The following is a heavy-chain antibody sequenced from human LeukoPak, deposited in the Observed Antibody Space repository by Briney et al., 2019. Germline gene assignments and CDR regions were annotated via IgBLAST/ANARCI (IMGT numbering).Heavy chain of an antibody. D-gene: IGHD5-12*01. CDR1: GGSISSGSYY. CDR3: ARASSGYGGFDY. CDR2: IYTSGST. V-gene: IGHV4-61*02. J-gene: IGHJ4*02. Sequence: KASETLSLTCTVSGGSISSGSYYWSWIRQPAGKGLEWIGRIYTSGSTNYNPSLKSRVTISVDTSKNQFSLKLSSVTAADTAVYYCARASSGYGGFDYWGQGTLVTVSS.